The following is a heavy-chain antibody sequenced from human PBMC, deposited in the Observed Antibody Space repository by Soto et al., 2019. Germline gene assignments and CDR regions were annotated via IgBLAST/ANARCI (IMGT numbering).Heavy chain of an antibody. CDR1: GFTFSSYS. J-gene: IGHJ6*03. V-gene: IGHV3-21*01. Sequence: PGGSLRLSCAASGFTFSSYSMNWVRQAPGKGLEWVSSVSSGSDYIYYADSVRGRFTISRDNAKNSLHLQMNSLRAEDTAVYYCARVGSSNYYSYMDVWGKGTTVTVSS. CDR2: VSSGSDYI. D-gene: IGHD6-25*01. CDR3: ARVGSSNYYSYMDV.